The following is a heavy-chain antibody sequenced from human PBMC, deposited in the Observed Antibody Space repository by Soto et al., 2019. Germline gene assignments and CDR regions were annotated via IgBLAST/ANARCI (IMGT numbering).Heavy chain of an antibody. D-gene: IGHD3-10*01. CDR3: ARGRRCFGRDYGMDV. Sequence: GGSLRLSCAASGFTFSSYGIHWVRQAPGKGLEWVAVIWYDGSNKYYADSVKGRFTISRDNSKNTLYLQMNLLSAEDTAVYYFARGRRCFGRDYGMDVWGPGTTVSVSS. CDR1: GFTFSSYG. CDR2: IWYDGSNK. V-gene: IGHV3-33*01. J-gene: IGHJ6*02.